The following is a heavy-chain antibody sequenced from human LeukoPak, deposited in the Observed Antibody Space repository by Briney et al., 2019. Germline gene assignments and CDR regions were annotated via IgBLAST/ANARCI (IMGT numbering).Heavy chain of an antibody. Sequence: SGPTLVNPTQTLTLTCTFSGFSLTTGGGAVGWLRRPPGKALEWLALIYWNDEKRYSPSLGSRLTVTKDTSKNQVVLTKTNMDPEDTATYYCAHDKDYRMVVWGQGTTVTVSS. CDR1: GFSLTTGGGA. V-gene: IGHV2-5*01. J-gene: IGHJ6*02. CDR2: IYWNDEK. CDR3: AHDKDYRMVV. D-gene: IGHD3-16*02.